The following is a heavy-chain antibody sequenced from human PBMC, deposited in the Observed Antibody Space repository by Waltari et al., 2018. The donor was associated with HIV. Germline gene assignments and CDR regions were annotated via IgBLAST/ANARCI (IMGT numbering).Heavy chain of an antibody. CDR2: IYWDDDK. V-gene: IGHV2-5*02. J-gene: IGHJ1*01. CDR3: AHSIHSSGYYYLSAEYFQH. CDR1: GXSLXXXGXG. Sequence: TLKESGPTLVKPTQTXTLXCTFSGXSLXXXGXGVGWIRXPPGXXXEWLALIYWDDDKRYSPSLKSRLTITKDTSKNQVVLTMTNMDPVDTATYYCAHSIHSSGYYYLSAEYFQHXXQGTLVTVSS. D-gene: IGHD3-22*01.